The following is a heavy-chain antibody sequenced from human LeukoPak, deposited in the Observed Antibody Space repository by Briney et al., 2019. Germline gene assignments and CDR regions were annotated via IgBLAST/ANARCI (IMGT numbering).Heavy chain of an antibody. CDR2: INPNSGGT. CDR1: GYTFTDFTDYY. J-gene: IGHJ4*02. CDR3: VRVSTGWYFDY. V-gene: IGHV1-2*02. Sequence: ASVKVSCRASGYTFTDFTDYYIHWVRQAPGQGLEWMGWINPNSGGTYYAHKFQGRVTMTRGTSITTAYMELNRLTSDDAVVYFCVRVSTGWYFDYWGQGTLLSVSS. D-gene: IGHD6-19*01.